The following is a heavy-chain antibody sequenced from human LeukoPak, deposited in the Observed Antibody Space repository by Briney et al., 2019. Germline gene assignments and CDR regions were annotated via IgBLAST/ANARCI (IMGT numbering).Heavy chain of an antibody. V-gene: IGHV4-61*02. D-gene: IGHD4-17*01. Sequence: PSETLSLTCTVSGGSISSGSYYWSWIRQPAGKGLEWIGRIYTSGSTNYNPSLKSRVTISVDTSKNQFSLKLSSVTAADTAVYYCARLSHGDYEIDYWGQGTPVTVSS. CDR2: IYTSGST. CDR1: GGSISSGSYY. CDR3: ARLSHGDYEIDY. J-gene: IGHJ4*02.